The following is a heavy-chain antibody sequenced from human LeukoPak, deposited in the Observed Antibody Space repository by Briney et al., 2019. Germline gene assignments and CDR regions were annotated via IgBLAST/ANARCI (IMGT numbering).Heavy chain of an antibody. Sequence: ASVKVSCKASGYTFTSYYMHWVRQAPGQGLEWMGIINPSGGSTSYAQKFQGRVTMTRDTSTSTVYMELSSLRSEDTAVYCCARFMMTTVTQYYYYYGMDVWGQGTTVTVSS. V-gene: IGHV1-46*01. CDR1: GYTFTSYY. CDR3: ARFMMTTVTQYYYYYGMDV. D-gene: IGHD4-11*01. CDR2: INPSGGST. J-gene: IGHJ6*02.